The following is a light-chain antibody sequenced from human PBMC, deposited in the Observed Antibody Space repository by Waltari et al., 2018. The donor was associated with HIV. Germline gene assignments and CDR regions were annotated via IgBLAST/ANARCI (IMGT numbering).Light chain of an antibody. J-gene: IGLJ2*01. CDR3: AAWDDSLNAVV. Sequence: QSVLTQPPSASGTPGQRVAISCSGSSSNIGSNTITWYQQLSGTAPKLLINSNNQRPSGVPDRFSGSKSGTSGSLAISGLQSEDEADYYCAAWDDSLNAVVFGGGTKLTVL. CDR2: SNN. V-gene: IGLV1-44*01. CDR1: SSNIGSNT.